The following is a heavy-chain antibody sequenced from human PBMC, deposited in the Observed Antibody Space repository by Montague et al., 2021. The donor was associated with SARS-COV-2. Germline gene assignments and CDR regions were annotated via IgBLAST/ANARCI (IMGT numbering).Heavy chain of an antibody. CDR3: ARDSGITIFGVGIMQAFDI. J-gene: IGHJ3*02. CDR1: GGSISSGGYY. V-gene: IGHV4-31*03. Sequence: TLSLTCTVSGGSISSGGYYWSWIRQHPGKGLEWIGYIYYSGSTYYNPSLKSRVTISVDTSKNQFSLKLSSVTAADTAVYYCARDSGITIFGVGIMQAFDIWGQGTMVTVSS. D-gene: IGHD3-3*01. CDR2: IYYSGST.